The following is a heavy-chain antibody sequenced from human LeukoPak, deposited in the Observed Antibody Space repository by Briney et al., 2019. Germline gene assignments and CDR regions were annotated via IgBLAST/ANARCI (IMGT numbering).Heavy chain of an antibody. J-gene: IGHJ2*01. D-gene: IGHD4-17*01. V-gene: IGHV3-7*01. CDR2: INQDGSEK. Sequence: GGSLRLSCAASGFTFSSYWMSWVRQAPGKGLEWVAYINQDGSEKYYVDSVKGRFTISRDNAETSLHLQMNSLRAEDTAVYYCARGGNHGDYWYFDLWGRGTLVTVSS. CDR1: GFTFSSYW. CDR3: ARGGNHGDYWYFDL.